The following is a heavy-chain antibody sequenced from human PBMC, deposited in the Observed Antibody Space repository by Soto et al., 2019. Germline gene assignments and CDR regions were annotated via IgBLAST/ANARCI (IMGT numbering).Heavy chain of an antibody. D-gene: IGHD3-16*01. V-gene: IGHV3-30-3*01. Sequence: GGSLRLSCAASGFTFSSYAMHWVRQAPGKGLEWVAVISYDGSNKYYADSVKGRFTISRDNSKNTLYLQMNSLRAEDTAVYYCARDWDYGMDVWGQGTTVTVSS. CDR1: GFTFSSYA. CDR2: ISYDGSNK. J-gene: IGHJ6*02. CDR3: ARDWDYGMDV.